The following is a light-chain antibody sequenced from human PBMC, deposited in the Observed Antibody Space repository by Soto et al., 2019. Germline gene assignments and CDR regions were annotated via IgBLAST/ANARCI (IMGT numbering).Light chain of an antibody. CDR2: EVN. J-gene: IGLJ2*01. CDR3: SSYTTSSTVV. V-gene: IGLV2-14*01. Sequence: QSALTQPASVSGSPGQSITLSCTGTSSDVGVFHYVSWYQQHPGKAPKLIIFEVNNRPSGVSNRFSGSKSGNTASLTISGLQAEDEAVYYCSSYTTSSTVVFGGGTKLTVL. CDR1: SSDVGVFHY.